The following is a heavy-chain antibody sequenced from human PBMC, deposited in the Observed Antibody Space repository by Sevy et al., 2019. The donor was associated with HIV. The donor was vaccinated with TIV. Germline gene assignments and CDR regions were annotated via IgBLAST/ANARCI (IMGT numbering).Heavy chain of an antibody. J-gene: IGHJ4*02. CDR3: AQETFGRFDS. D-gene: IGHD1-26*01. V-gene: IGHV3-7*01. CDR1: GFSFSAYW. Sequence: GGSLRLSCAAPGFSFSAYWMNWVRQAPGKGLEWVANIKPDGSDKHYVDSAEGRFTISRDNAKNSLYLQMNSRRVEDTAMYYCAQETFGRFDSWGQGTLVTVSS. CDR2: IKPDGSDK.